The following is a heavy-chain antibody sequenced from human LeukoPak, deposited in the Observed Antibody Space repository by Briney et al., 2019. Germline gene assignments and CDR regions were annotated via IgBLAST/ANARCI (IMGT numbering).Heavy chain of an antibody. CDR1: GGSISSSSYY. V-gene: IGHV4-39*01. D-gene: IGHD6-13*01. Sequence: SETLSLTCTVSGGSISSSSYYWGWLRQPPGKGLEWIGSIYYSVSTYYNPSLKRRVTISVDTSKNQFSLKLSSLTAADTAVYYCSRRPAASEALDYWGQGTLVTVSS. CDR2: IYYSVST. J-gene: IGHJ4*02. CDR3: SRRPAASEALDY.